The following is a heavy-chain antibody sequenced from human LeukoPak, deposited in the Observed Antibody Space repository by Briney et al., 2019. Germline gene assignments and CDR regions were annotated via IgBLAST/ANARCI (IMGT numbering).Heavy chain of an antibody. V-gene: IGHV3-74*01. CDR2: INSDGSST. D-gene: IGHD3-10*01. CDR1: GFTFSSYW. CDR3: ARAGTDYPDDY. Sequence: GGSLRLSCAASGFTFSSYWMHWVRQAPGKGLVWVSRINSDGSSTSYADSVKGRFTISRDNAKNTLYLQMNSLRAEDTAVYYCARAGTDYPDDYWGQGTLVTVSS. J-gene: IGHJ4*02.